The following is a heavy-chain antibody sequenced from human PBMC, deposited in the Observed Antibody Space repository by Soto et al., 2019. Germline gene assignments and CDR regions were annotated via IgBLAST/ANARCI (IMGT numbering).Heavy chain of an antibody. CDR3: ATTMIVVVPYAFDI. D-gene: IGHD3-22*01. J-gene: IGHJ3*02. Sequence: QVQLQESGPGLVKPSQTLSLTCTVSGGSISSGGYYWSWIRQHPGKGLEWIGYIYYSGSTYYNPSLKSRVTISVDTSKNPVSLKLSSVTAADTAVYYCATTMIVVVPYAFDIWGQGTMVTVSS. CDR1: GGSISSGGYY. CDR2: IYYSGST. V-gene: IGHV4-31*03.